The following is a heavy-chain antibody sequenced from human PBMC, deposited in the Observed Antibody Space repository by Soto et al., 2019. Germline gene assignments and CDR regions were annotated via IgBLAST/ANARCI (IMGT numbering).Heavy chain of an antibody. CDR3: ATLHSSGWYIGTYDY. J-gene: IGHJ4*02. CDR1: GYTFTGYY. CDR2: INPNSGGT. Sequence: ASVKVSCKASGYTFTGYYMHWVRQAPGQGLEWMGWINPNSGGTNYAQKFQGWVTMTEDTSTDTAYMELSSLRSEDTAVYYCATLHSSGWYIGTYDYSRQATLVTVSS. D-gene: IGHD6-19*01. V-gene: IGHV1-2*04.